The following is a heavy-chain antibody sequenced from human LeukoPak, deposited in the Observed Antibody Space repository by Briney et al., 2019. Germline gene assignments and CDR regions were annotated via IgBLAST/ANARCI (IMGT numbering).Heavy chain of an antibody. J-gene: IGHJ4*02. CDR3: ARGGEYSDSSGVF. CDR2: IRSTPFGGST. V-gene: IGHV3-49*04. CDR1: GFTFGDYA. Sequence: GRSLRLSCTASGFTFGDYALTWVRQAPGKGLEWIGFIRSTPFGGSTDYVASVKGRFTISRDDSKSIAYLQMNSLKTEDTAVYYCARGGEYSDSSGVFWGQGTMVTVSS. D-gene: IGHD6-6*01.